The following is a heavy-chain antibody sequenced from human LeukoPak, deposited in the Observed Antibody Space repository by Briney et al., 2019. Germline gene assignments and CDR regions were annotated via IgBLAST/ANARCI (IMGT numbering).Heavy chain of an antibody. V-gene: IGHV1-69*06. CDR2: IIPIFGTA. CDR1: GYTFTSYD. Sequence: ASVTVSCKASGYTFTSYDINWVRQAPGQGLEWMGGIIPIFGTANYAQKFQGRVTITADKSTSTAYMELSSLRSEDTAVYYCARGYGSGSYYNEGFDPWGQGTLVTVSS. D-gene: IGHD3-10*01. J-gene: IGHJ5*02. CDR3: ARGYGSGSYYNEGFDP.